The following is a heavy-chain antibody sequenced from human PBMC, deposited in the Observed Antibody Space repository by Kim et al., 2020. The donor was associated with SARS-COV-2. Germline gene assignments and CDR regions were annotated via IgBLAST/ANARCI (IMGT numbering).Heavy chain of an antibody. V-gene: IGHV1-18*01. CDR3: AREGYDLYYYYGMDV. J-gene: IGHJ6*02. CDR1: GYTFTSYG. CDR2: ISAYNGNT. Sequence: ASVKVSCKASGYTFTSYGISWVRQAPGQGLEWMGWISAYNGNTNYAQKLQGRVTMTTDTSTSTAYMELRSLRSDDTAVYYCAREGYDLYYYYGMDVWGQGTTVTVSS. D-gene: IGHD5-12*01.